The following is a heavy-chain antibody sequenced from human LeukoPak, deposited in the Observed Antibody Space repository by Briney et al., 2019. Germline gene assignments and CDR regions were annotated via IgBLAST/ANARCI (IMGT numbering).Heavy chain of an antibody. CDR3: ATLRERWLRPEAFDI. D-gene: IGHD5-24*01. J-gene: IGHJ3*02. V-gene: IGHV7-4-1*02. CDR2: INTNTGNP. Sequence: ASVKVSCKASGYTFTSYAMNWVRQAPGQGLEWMGWINTNTGNPTYAQGFTGRFVFSLDTSVSTAYLQISSLKAEDTAVYYCATLRERWLRPEAFDIWGQGTMVTVSS. CDR1: GYTFTSYA.